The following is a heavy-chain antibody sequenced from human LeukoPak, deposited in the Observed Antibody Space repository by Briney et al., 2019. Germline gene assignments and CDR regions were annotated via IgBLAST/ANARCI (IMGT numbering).Heavy chain of an antibody. Sequence: SVKVSCKTSGGIFSSYAISWVRQAPGQGLEWMGGIIPMSGTANYAQKFQDRVTITADESTSTAYMELSSLRSEDTAVYYCARGRYYDSSGYYPPYYYYYMDVWGKGTTVTISS. CDR3: ARGRYYDSSGYYPPYYYYYMDV. CDR2: IIPMSGTA. J-gene: IGHJ6*03. D-gene: IGHD3-22*01. V-gene: IGHV1-69*13. CDR1: GGIFSSYA.